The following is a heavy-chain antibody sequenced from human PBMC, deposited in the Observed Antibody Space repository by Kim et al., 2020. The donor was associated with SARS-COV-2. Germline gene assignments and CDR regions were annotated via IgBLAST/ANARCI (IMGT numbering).Heavy chain of an antibody. V-gene: IGHV1-18*04. CDR3: ARDGRSPRDILTGYYNKRYYYYSYGMDV. CDR2: ISAYNGNT. CDR1: GYTFTSYG. D-gene: IGHD3-9*01. Sequence: ASVKVSCKASGYTFTSYGISWVRQAPGQGLEWMGWISAYNGNTNYAQKLQGRVTMTTDTSTSTAYMELRSLRSDDTAVYYCARDGRSPRDILTGYYNKRYYYYSYGMDVWGQGTTVTVSS. J-gene: IGHJ6*02.